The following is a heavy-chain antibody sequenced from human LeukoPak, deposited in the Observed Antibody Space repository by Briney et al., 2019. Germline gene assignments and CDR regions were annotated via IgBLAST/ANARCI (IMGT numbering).Heavy chain of an antibody. CDR1: GGSVSSGSYY. D-gene: IGHD4-17*01. Sequence: SETLSLTCTVSGGSVSSGSYYWRWIRQPPGKGLEWIGYIYYSGSTNYNPSLKSRVTISVDTSKNQFSLKLSSVTAADTAVYYCARDVTDGDYVDWFDPWGQGTLVTVSS. CDR2: IYYSGST. V-gene: IGHV4-61*01. J-gene: IGHJ5*02. CDR3: ARDVTDGDYVDWFDP.